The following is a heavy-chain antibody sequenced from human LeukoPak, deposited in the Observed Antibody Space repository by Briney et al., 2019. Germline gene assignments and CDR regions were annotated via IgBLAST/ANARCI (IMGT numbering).Heavy chain of an antibody. CDR1: GFAFSSQA. Sequence: GGSLRLSCAASGFAFSSQAMGWVRQAPGKGLEWVSVISDSGSLTYYADSVKGRFTISRDNSKNTLFLQMNSLRAEDTAVYYCAKDARRTCGWYFFDYWGQGTLVTVSS. V-gene: IGHV3-23*01. D-gene: IGHD6-19*01. CDR3: AKDARRTCGWYFFDY. CDR2: ISDSGSLT. J-gene: IGHJ4*02.